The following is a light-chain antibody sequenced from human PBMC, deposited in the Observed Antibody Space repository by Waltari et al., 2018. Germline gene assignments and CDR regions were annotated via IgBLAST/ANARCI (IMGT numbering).Light chain of an antibody. CDR2: WAS. V-gene: IGKV4-1*01. J-gene: IGKJ1*01. Sequence: DIVMTQSPDSLAVSLGESATITCKASQSVVYSSNNKNYLAWYQQKPGQPPKLLIYWASTRESGVPDRFSGSGSGTDFTLTISSLQAEDVAVYYCQQYYTTRTFGQGTKVEIK. CDR1: QSVVYSSNNKNY. CDR3: QQYYTTRT.